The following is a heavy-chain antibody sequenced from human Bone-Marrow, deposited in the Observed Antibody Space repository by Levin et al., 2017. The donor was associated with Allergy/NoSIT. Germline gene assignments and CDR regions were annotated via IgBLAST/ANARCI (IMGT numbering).Heavy chain of an antibody. Sequence: TGESLKISCAASGFTFINAWLSWVRQAPGEGLEWVGRIKGKIDGGVTDYAAPVKGRFTISRDDSKNMIYLQMNSLRIEDTAVYYCSTEGCSGGGCYSNYWGQGSLVTVSS. D-gene: IGHD2-15*01. CDR3: STEGCSGGGCYSNY. CDR1: GFTFINAW. CDR2: IKGKIDGGVT. J-gene: IGHJ4*02. V-gene: IGHV3-15*01.